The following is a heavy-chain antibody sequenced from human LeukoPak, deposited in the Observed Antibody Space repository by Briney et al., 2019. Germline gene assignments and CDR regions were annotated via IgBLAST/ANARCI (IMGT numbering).Heavy chain of an antibody. J-gene: IGHJ6*03. Sequence: PGGSLRLSCAASGFTFSSYGMHWVRQAPGKGLEWVAFVRYDGSNKYYADSVKGRFTISRDNSKNTLYLQMNSLRAEDTAVYYCAKSAVFLDYYMDVWGKGTTVTVSS. CDR3: AKSAVFLDYYMDV. V-gene: IGHV3-30*02. CDR2: VRYDGSNK. D-gene: IGHD2-21*01. CDR1: GFTFSSYG.